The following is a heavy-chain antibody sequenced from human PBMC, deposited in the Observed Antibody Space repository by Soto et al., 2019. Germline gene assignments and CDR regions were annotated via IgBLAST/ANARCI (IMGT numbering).Heavy chain of an antibody. V-gene: IGHV3-30*18. Sequence: GGSLRLSCAASGFTFSSYGMHWVRQAPGKGLEWVSVISYDGSNKYYADSVKGRFTIPRDNSKNTLYLQMNSLRAEDTAVYYCAKRILRSTLCGMDVWGQGTTVTVSS. CDR3: AKRILRSTLCGMDV. D-gene: IGHD2-2*01. CDR2: ISYDGSNK. J-gene: IGHJ6*02. CDR1: GFTFSSYG.